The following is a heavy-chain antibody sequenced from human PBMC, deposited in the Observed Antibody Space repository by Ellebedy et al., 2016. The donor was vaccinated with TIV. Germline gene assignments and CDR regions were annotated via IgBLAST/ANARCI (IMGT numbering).Heavy chain of an antibody. Sequence: GESLKISCAASGFTFSSYGMHWVRQAPGKGLEWVAFIRYDGSNKYYADSVKGRFTISRDNSKNTLYLQMNSLRAEDTAVYYCAKVVVAAMVFGWFDPWGQGTLVTVSS. CDR1: GFTFSSYG. D-gene: IGHD2-15*01. V-gene: IGHV3-30*02. CDR3: AKVVVAAMVFGWFDP. J-gene: IGHJ5*02. CDR2: IRYDGSNK.